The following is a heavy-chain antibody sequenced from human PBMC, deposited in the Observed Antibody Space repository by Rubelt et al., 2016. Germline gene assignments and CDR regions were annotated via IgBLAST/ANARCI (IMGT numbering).Heavy chain of an antibody. Sequence: QVQLQESGPGLVKPSETLSLTCTVSGGSVSSGSYYWSWIRQPPGKGLDWIGYIYYSGSTNYNPSLKIRVTISVDTAKNQFALKLSSVTAADTAVYYCARVSSSWHYDFDYWGQGTLVTVSS. V-gene: IGHV4-61*01. CDR1: GGSVSSGSYY. CDR2: IYYSGST. D-gene: IGHD6-13*01. J-gene: IGHJ4*02. CDR3: ARVSSSWHYDFDY.